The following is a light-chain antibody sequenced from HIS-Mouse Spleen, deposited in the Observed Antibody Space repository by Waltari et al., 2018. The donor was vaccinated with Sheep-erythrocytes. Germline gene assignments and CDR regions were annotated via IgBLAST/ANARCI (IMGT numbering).Light chain of an antibody. V-gene: IGKV1-13*02. CDR1: QGISSA. J-gene: IGKJ4*01. CDR3: QQFNSYPLT. CDR2: DAS. Sequence: AIQLTHSPSSLPASVGDRVPITCRASQGISSALAWYQQKQGKAPKLLIYDASILERGFPSRFSGSGSGTDFTLTISILQPEDFATYYCQQFNSYPLTFGGGTKVEIK.